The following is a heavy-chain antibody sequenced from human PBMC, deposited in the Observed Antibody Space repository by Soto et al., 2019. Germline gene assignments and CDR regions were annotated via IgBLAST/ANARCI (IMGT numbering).Heavy chain of an antibody. Sequence: PSETLSLTCAVYGGSFSGYYWSWIRQPPGKGLEWIGEINHSGSTNYNPSLKSRVTISVDTSKNQFSLKLSSVTAADTAVYYCARGPDVLRYFDWLLYAYWGQGTLVTVSS. CDR3: ARGPDVLRYFDWLLYAY. J-gene: IGHJ4*02. V-gene: IGHV4-34*01. CDR2: INHSGST. D-gene: IGHD3-9*01. CDR1: GGSFSGYY.